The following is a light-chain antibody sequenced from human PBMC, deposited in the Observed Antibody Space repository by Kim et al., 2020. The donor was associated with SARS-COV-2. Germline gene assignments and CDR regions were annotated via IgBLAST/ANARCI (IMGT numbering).Light chain of an antibody. CDR3: SSYAGYYTLV. CDR2: DVT. Sequence: GPSITISCAGTGSNVGAYNYVSWYQQDPGKAPKLLIYDVTKRPSGVPDRFSGSKSANTASLTISGLQAEDEAEYYCSSYAGYYTLVFGGGTQLTVL. CDR1: GSNVGAYNY. V-gene: IGLV2-11*03. J-gene: IGLJ2*01.